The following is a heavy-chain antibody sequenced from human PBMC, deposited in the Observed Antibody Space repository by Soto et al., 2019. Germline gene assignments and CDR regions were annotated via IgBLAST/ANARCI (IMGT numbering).Heavy chain of an antibody. CDR1: GFTFSSYG. V-gene: IGHV3-30*18. CDR2: ISYDGSNK. CDR3: AKDLAYSGSYSGDY. Sequence: GGSLRLSCAASGFTFSSYGMHWVRQAPGKGLEWVAVISYDGSNKYYADSVKGRFTISRDNSKNTLYLQMNSLRAEDTAVYYCAKDLAYSGSYSGDYRGQGNLVTVSS. J-gene: IGHJ4*02. D-gene: IGHD1-26*01.